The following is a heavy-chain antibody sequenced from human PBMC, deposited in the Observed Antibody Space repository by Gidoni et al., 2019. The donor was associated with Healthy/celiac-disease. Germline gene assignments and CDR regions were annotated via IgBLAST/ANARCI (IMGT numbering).Heavy chain of an antibody. CDR3: ASGYSFEAY. CDR2: INSDGSST. J-gene: IGHJ4*02. Sequence: EVQLVETGGGVVQPGGSLRLSCAASGFTFSNYWMHWVRQVPGKWLVWVSRINSDGSSTNYADSVKGRFTISRDNAKKTLYLRMNSLRVEDTAVYYCASGYSFEAYWGQGTLVTVSS. V-gene: IGHV3-74*01. D-gene: IGHD3-16*01. CDR1: GFTFSNYW.